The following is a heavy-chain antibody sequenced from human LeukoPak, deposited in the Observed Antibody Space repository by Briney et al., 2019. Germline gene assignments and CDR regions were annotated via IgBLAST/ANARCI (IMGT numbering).Heavy chain of an antibody. Sequence: GSLRLSRAASGFTFCTYAMSSVREAPGKGVERGSGICGSGGSTYYSDSVNGRFTISRDNSNNTLFLQMNSLTVEDTAVYYCANVVYTSNWGAAEYFQHWGQGTLVIVSS. CDR3: ANVVYTSNWGAAEYFQH. CDR1: GFTFCTYA. D-gene: IGHD6-13*01. J-gene: IGHJ1*01. V-gene: IGHV3-23*01. CDR2: ICGSGGST.